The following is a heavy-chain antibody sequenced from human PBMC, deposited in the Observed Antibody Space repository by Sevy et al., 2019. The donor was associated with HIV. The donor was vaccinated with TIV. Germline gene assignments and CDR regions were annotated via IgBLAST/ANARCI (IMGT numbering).Heavy chain of an antibody. CDR1: GFTFNTHA. V-gene: IGHV3-23*01. D-gene: IGHD3-22*01. CDR2: ISGPGLST. J-gene: IGHJ3*01. CDR3: AKALNPALESMIEVVLRTLKGFDV. Sequence: GGSLRLSCAASGFTFNTHAMTWVRQAPGKGLEWVSVISGPGLSTYYADSVKGRSTISRDNSKNTLYLQRNSLRADDTATYYCAKALNPALESMIEVVLRTLKGFDVWGQGTMVTVSS.